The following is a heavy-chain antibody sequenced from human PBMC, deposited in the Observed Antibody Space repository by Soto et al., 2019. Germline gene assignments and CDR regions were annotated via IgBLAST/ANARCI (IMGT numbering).Heavy chain of an antibody. D-gene: IGHD6-13*01. J-gene: IGHJ1*01. CDR2: ISSSSDYI. V-gene: IGHV3-21*01. CDR3: ARVIRSSWRAEYFQH. Sequence: GGSLRLSCAASGFGFSRYSMNWVRQAPGKGLEWVSCISSSSDYIQYAESVKGRFTIFRDNAKNSLYLQMNSLRADDTAVYYCARVIRSSWRAEYFQHWGQGALVTVSS. CDR1: GFGFSRYS.